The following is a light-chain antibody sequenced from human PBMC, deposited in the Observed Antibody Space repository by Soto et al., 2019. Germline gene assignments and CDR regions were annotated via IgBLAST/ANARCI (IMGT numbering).Light chain of an antibody. V-gene: IGLV2-14*03. CDR2: DVT. CDR3: TSYTRIRTYV. J-gene: IGLJ1*01. Sequence: HSALTQPPSVSESPGQSIPISCTGTSSDGGGYNYVSGYQQHPGKAHKLVIYDVTNRSTGVSNRFSGSKSGNTASLTISGLQAEYEADYYCTSYTRIRTYVFGAGTKLTVL. CDR1: SSDGGGYNY.